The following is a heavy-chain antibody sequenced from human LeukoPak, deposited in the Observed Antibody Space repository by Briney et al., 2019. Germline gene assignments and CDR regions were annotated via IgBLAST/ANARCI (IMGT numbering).Heavy chain of an antibody. J-gene: IGHJ4*02. CDR3: ARDDVRYSSSGGY. CDR1: GGSFSGYY. Sequence: PSETLSLTCAVYGGSFSGYYWSWIRQPPGKGLEWIGYIYYSGSTNYNPSLKSRVTISVDTSKNQFSLKLSSVTAADTAVYYCARDDVRYSSSGGYWGQGTLVTVSS. D-gene: IGHD6-13*01. CDR2: IYYSGST. V-gene: IGHV4-59*01.